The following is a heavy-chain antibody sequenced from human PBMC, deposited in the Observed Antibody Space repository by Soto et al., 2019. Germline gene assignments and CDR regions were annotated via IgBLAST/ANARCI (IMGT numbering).Heavy chain of an antibody. CDR1: GGTFSSYA. CDR2: IIPIFGTA. J-gene: IGHJ5*02. Sequence: SVKVSCKASGGTFSSYAISWVRQAPGQGLEWMGGIIPIFGTANYAQKFQGRVTITADESTSTXXXXXXXXXSEDTAVYYCASPKFRFWQQLDPWGQGTLVTVSS. D-gene: IGHD3-3*01. V-gene: IGHV1-69*13. CDR3: ASPKFRFWQQLDP.